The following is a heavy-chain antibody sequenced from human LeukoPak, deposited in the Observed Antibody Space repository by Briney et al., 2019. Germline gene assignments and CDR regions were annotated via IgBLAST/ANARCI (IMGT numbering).Heavy chain of an antibody. CDR3: ARVLGYCSAGSCYPSFDY. V-gene: IGHV4-59*01. J-gene: IGHJ4*02. CDR1: GDSIRSYY. D-gene: IGHD2-15*01. Sequence: SETLSLTYTVSGDSIRSYYWNWIRRPPGKGLEWIGYIYYSGTTNYNPSLKSRVTISVDTSKNQFSLKLSSVTAADTAVYYCARVLGYCSAGSCYPSFDYWGQGTLVTVSS. CDR2: IYYSGTT.